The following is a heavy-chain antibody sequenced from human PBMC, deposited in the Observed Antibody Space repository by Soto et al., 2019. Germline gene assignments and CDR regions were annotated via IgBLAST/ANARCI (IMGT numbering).Heavy chain of an antibody. J-gene: IGHJ4*02. CDR3: VTRFTAVATARFDY. CDR2: IYPSDSDT. D-gene: IGHD2-21*02. V-gene: IGHV5-51*01. Sequence: PRESLKISCKGSGYNFAGYWIAWVRQMPGKGLELMGIIYPSDSDTRYRPSFQGQVTISADKSISSAYLQMNGLEIEDTGMYYCVTRFTAVATARFDYWGQGTLVTVSS. CDR1: GYNFAGYW.